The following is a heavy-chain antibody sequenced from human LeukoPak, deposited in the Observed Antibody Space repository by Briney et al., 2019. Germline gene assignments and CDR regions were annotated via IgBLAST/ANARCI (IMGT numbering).Heavy chain of an antibody. D-gene: IGHD5-12*01. CDR1: GGSISSSSYY. CDR2: IYYSGST. CDR3: ASGSRRVFGY. V-gene: IGHV4-39*01. Sequence: SETLSLTCTVSGGSISSSSYYWGWIRQPPGKGLEWIGSIYYSGSTYYNPSLKSRVTISVDTSKNQFSLKLSSVTAADTAVYYCASGSRRVFGYWGQGTLVTVSS. J-gene: IGHJ4*02.